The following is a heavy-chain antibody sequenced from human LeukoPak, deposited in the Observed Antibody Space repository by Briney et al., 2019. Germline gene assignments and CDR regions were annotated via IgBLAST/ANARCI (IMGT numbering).Heavy chain of an antibody. V-gene: IGHV1-46*01. CDR2: INPSDGSI. CDR3: ARDVAREFDY. J-gene: IGHJ4*02. D-gene: IGHD5-24*01. Sequence: ASVKVSCKASGYIFISYYIHWVRQAPGQGLEWMGVINPSDGSINYAQKFQGRVTMTRDTSTRTVYMQLSSLRSEDTAVYYCARDVAREFDYWGQGTLVTVSS. CDR1: GYIFISYY.